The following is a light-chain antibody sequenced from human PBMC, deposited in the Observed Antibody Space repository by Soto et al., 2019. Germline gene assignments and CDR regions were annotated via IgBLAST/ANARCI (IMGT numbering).Light chain of an antibody. CDR3: QQYNKWPLT. V-gene: IGKV3-15*01. J-gene: IGKJ4*01. Sequence: EIVMTQSPVTLSESPGESDTLSCRASQSVSNNLAWYQHKPGQAPRLLIYGASTRATGIPARFSGSGSGTEFTLTISSLQSEDFPLYYCQQYNKWPLTFGGGTKVEIK. CDR2: GAS. CDR1: QSVSNN.